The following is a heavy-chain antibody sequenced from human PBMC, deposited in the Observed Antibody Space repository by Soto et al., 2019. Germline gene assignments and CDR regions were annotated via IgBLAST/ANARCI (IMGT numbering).Heavy chain of an antibody. D-gene: IGHD3-22*01. V-gene: IGHV3-30*02. Sequence: SVRGRFSISRDNSKSTLFLQMDSLRVEDTAVYYCVKSFFYDSSGYYYGLFDNWGQGTLVTVSS. J-gene: IGHJ4*02. CDR3: VKSFFYDSSGYYYGLFDN.